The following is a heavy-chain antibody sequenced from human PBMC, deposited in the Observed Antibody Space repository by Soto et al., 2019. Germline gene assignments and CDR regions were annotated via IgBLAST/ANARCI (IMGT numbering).Heavy chain of an antibody. Sequence: EVQLVESGGDLVQPGGSLRLSCAATEFTLNDYYMDWVRQAPGKGLEWLGRTRNKANSYTTEYAASVRGRFAISRDDSEKSLYLQMNSLKTEDTAVYYCVSNNGLNRYFDLWGRGTLVTVSS. CDR3: VSNNGLNRYFDL. V-gene: IGHV3-72*01. CDR1: EFTLNDYY. J-gene: IGHJ2*01. D-gene: IGHD1-20*01. CDR2: TRNKANSYTT.